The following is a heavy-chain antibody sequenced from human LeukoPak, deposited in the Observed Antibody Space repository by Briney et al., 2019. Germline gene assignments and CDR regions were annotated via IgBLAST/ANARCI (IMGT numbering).Heavy chain of an antibody. CDR3: ARTDAHSSGYWDY. CDR1: GFSFSNYW. CDR2: INQDGSVK. D-gene: IGHD3-22*01. V-gene: IGHV3-7*01. Sequence: GGSLRLSCAASGFSFSNYWMSWVRQAPGKGLEWVANINQDGSVKYYVDSVKGRFTISRDNAKNSVYLQMNSLRAEDTAVYYCARTDAHSSGYWDYWGQGTLVTVSS. J-gene: IGHJ4*02.